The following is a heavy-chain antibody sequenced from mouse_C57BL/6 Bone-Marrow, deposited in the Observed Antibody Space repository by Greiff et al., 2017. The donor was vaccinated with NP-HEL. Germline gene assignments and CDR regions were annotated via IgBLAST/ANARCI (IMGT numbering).Heavy chain of an antibody. CDR1: GFTFSDYG. CDR3: ARQGGPDAWYFDV. Sequence: EVNVVESGGGLVQPGGSLKLSCAASGFTFSDYGMAWVRQAPRQGPAWVAFISNLAYSIYSADTVTGRFTISRANAKNTLYLEMLSLRSEDTSMYYCARQGGPDAWYFDVWGTGTTVTVSS. J-gene: IGHJ1*03. V-gene: IGHV5-15*01. CDR2: ISNLAYSI.